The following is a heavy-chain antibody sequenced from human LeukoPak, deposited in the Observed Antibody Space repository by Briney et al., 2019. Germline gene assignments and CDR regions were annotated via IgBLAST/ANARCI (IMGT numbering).Heavy chain of an antibody. J-gene: IGHJ4*02. CDR1: GYTFTGYY. Sequence: ASVKVSCKASGYTFTGYYIHWVRQAPGQGLEWMAFVNPDSGDSYSAPKFQGRVTMTRDTSISTASMELNWPTSDDTAVYYCATGVASAFTYWGQGTLVTVSS. CDR3: ATGVASAFTY. V-gene: IGHV1-2*02. D-gene: IGHD3-3*01. CDR2: VNPDSGDS.